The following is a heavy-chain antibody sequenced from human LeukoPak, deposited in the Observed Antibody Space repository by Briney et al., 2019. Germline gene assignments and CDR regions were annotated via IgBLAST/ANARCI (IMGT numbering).Heavy chain of an antibody. Sequence: ASVKVSCKASGYTFTSYGISWVRQAPGQGPEWMGWISAYNGNTNYAQNLQGRVTMTTDTSTSTAYMELRSLRSDDTAVYYCARVPVVVLPTAYCFDYWGQGTLVTVFS. CDR1: GYTFTSYG. J-gene: IGHJ4*02. CDR2: ISAYNGNT. CDR3: ARVPVVVLPTAYCFDY. D-gene: IGHD2-2*01. V-gene: IGHV1-18*01.